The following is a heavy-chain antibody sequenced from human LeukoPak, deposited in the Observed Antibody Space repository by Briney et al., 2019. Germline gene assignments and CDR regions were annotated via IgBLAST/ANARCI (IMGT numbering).Heavy chain of an antibody. CDR3: ARDRSYYDSSGYSVS. J-gene: IGHJ4*02. D-gene: IGHD3-22*01. CDR2: ISSSSSYI. CDR1: GFTFSSYS. V-gene: IGHV3-21*01. Sequence: GGSLRLSRAASGFTFSSYSMNWVRQALGKGLEWVSSISSSSSYIYYADSVKGRFTISRDNAKNSLYLQMNSLRAEDTAVYYCARDRSYYDSSGYSVSWGQGTLVTVSS.